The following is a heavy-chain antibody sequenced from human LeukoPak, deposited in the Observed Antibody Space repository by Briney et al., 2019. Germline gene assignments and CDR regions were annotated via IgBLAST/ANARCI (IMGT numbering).Heavy chain of an antibody. J-gene: IGHJ6*03. Sequence: SETLSLTCTVSGGSISSYYWSWIRQPPGKGLEWIGYIYYSGSTNYNPSLKSRVTISVDTSKNQFSLKLSSVTAADTAVYYCARDQTRAYYDFWSGPSDYYYYMDVWGKGTTVTVSS. V-gene: IGHV4-59*01. CDR2: IYYSGST. CDR3: ARDQTRAYYDFWSGPSDYYYYMDV. D-gene: IGHD3-3*01. CDR1: GGSISSYY.